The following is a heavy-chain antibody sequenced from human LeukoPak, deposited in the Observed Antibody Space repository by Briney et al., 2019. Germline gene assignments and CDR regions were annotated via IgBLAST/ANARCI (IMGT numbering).Heavy chain of an antibody. D-gene: IGHD3-22*01. CDR3: AIDHHRRYYDSQARDTFDI. Sequence: GRSLRLSCAASGFTFSSYTMNWVRHAPGKGLEWVSYIGIIISTIYYADSVKGRFTISRDNAKNSLYLQMNSLRAADTAVYYCAIDHHRRYYDSQARDTFDIWGQGTMVTVSS. V-gene: IGHV3-48*01. CDR2: IGIIISTI. CDR1: GFTFSSYT. J-gene: IGHJ3*02.